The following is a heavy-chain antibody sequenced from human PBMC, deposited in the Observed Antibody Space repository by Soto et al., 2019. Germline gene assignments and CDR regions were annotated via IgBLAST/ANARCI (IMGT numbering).Heavy chain of an antibody. Sequence: EVQLVETGGGLIQPGGSLRLSCAASGFTVSRNYMSWVRQAPGKGLEWVSVISGSGGSTYYADSVKGRFTISRDNSKNTLYLQMNSLRAEDTAVYYCAKVVVGANDYWGQGTLVTVSS. D-gene: IGHD1-26*01. J-gene: IGHJ4*02. V-gene: IGHV3-53*02. CDR3: AKVVVGANDY. CDR1: GFTVSRNY. CDR2: ISGSGGST.